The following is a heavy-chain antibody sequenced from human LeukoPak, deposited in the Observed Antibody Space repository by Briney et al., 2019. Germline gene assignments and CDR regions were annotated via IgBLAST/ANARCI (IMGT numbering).Heavy chain of an antibody. Sequence: PSETLSLTCAVSGDSVSSGSYYWSWIRQPPGKGLEWIGYIYYSGSTNYNPSLKSRVTISVDTSKNQFSLKLSSVTAADTAVYYCARRIAVAGGGFDYWGQGTLVTVSS. D-gene: IGHD6-19*01. V-gene: IGHV4-61*01. J-gene: IGHJ4*02. CDR3: ARRIAVAGGGFDY. CDR2: IYYSGST. CDR1: GDSVSSGSYY.